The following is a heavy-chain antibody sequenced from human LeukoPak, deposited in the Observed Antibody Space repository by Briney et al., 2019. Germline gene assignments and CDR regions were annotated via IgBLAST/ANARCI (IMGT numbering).Heavy chain of an antibody. CDR3: ASSLGVAALESGWFDP. Sequence: PSETLSLTCAVYGGSFSGYYWSWIRQPPGKGREWVGEINHSGSTNYNPSLKSRVTISVDTSKNQFSLKLSSVTAADTAVYYCASSLGVAALESGWFDPWGQGTLVTVSS. V-gene: IGHV4-34*01. D-gene: IGHD2-15*01. CDR2: INHSGST. CDR1: GGSFSGYY. J-gene: IGHJ5*02.